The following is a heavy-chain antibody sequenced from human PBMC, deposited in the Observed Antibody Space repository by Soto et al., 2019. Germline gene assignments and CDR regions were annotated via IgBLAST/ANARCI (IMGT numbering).Heavy chain of an antibody. CDR3: ARVRSQQPYNWFDP. D-gene: IGHD6-13*01. CDR1: GYTFTSYA. CDR2: INAGNGNT. J-gene: IGHJ5*02. V-gene: IGHV1-3*05. Sequence: QVQLVQSGAEEKKPGASVKVSCKASGYTFTSYAMHWVRQAPGQRLEWMGWINAGNGNTKYSQKFQGRVTITRDTSASTAYMELSSLRSEDTAVYYCARVRSQQPYNWFDPWGQGTLVTVSS.